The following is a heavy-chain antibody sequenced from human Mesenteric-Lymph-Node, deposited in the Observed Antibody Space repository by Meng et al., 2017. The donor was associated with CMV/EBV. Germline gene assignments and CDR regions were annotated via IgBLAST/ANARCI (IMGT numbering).Heavy chain of an antibody. CDR2: IYPGDSDT. Sequence: SGYTFTSYWIAGVRQMAGKGLEWMGIIYPGDSDTRYSPSFQGQVTISADKSISTAYLQWSSLKASDTAIYYCARRRGGASFGYHFHYWGQGTLVTVSS. CDR3: ARRRGGASFGYHFHY. J-gene: IGHJ4*02. V-gene: IGHV5-51*01. D-gene: IGHD3-16*01. CDR1: GYTFTSYW.